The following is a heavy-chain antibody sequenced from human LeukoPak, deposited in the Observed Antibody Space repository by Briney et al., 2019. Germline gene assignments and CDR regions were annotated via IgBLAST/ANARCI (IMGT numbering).Heavy chain of an antibody. V-gene: IGHV1-69*01. CDR3: ARDRPYTGGWRGFDY. J-gene: IGHJ4*02. Sequence: SVKVSCKASGGTFSRYAISWVRQAPGQGLEWMGGIIPMFGIANHAQKFQGRVTITADESTSTAYMELSSLRSEDTAVYYCARDRPYTGGWRGFDYWGQGTLVTVSS. CDR1: GGTFSRYA. CDR2: IIPMFGIA. D-gene: IGHD6-19*01.